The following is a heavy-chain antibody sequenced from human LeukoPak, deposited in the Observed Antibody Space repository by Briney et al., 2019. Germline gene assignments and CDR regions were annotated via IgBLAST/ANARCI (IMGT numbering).Heavy chain of an antibody. CDR1: GGSITSYY. D-gene: IGHD4-17*01. J-gene: IGHJ3*02. CDR3: ARTISSFYGDNAYAFDI. CDR2: IYFSGST. V-gene: IGHV4-59*08. Sequence: SETLSLTCTVSGGSITSYYWSWVRQPPGKGLEWIGYIYFSGSTNYNPSLKSRVTISVDTSKNQFFLKVTSVTAADTAVYYCARTISSFYGDNAYAFDIWGQGTMVIVSS.